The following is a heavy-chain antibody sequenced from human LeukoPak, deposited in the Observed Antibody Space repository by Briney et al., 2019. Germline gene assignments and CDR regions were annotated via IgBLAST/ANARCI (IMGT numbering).Heavy chain of an antibody. CDR1: GCTFISYG. CDR3: SKTMSAYYYDSSGF. V-gene: IGHV3-30*02. J-gene: IGHJ4*02. Sequence: GALRLSCAASGCTFISYGMHWVRQAPGTGLEWVAFIRNDGNNKYYADSVKGRFTISTDNAKNTLYLQMKRLRAEDTAVDYYSKTMSAYYYDSSGFWGQGALVTVSS. D-gene: IGHD3-22*01. CDR2: IRNDGNNK.